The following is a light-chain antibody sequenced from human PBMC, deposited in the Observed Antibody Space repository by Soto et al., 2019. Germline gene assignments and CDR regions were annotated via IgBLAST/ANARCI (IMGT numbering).Light chain of an antibody. CDR2: GAS. Sequence: EIVMTQSPATLSVSPGERATLSCRASQRVSSNLAWFQQKPGQAPRLLIYGASTRATGVPARFSGSGSGTEFTLTISSLQSEDSAVYYCQQYDSWPMTFGQGTRLEIK. CDR3: QQYDSWPMT. V-gene: IGKV3-15*01. J-gene: IGKJ5*01. CDR1: QRVSSN.